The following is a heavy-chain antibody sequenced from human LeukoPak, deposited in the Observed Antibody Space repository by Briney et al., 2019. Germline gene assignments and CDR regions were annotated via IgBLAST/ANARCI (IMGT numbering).Heavy chain of an antibody. CDR3: TRGRWVATNQAYYFDD. CDR2: INAGNGHT. J-gene: IGHJ4*02. D-gene: IGHD5-12*01. Sequence: ASVKVSCKTSAYSFTPYAMHWLRQAPGQRLERMGWINAGNGHTKYSQDFQGRLTITRDTSANIVYMDPSSLRSEDMAVYYCTRGRWVATNQAYYFDDWGQGTLVTVSS. CDR1: AYSFTPYA. V-gene: IGHV1-3*03.